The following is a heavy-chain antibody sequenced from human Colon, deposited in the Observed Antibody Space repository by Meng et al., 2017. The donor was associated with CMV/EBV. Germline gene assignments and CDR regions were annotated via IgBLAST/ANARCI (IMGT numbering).Heavy chain of an antibody. Sequence: GESLKISCEASGITLSNYKMHWVRQAPGKGLEWVAVISYDGTKTYHGDSVKCRFTISRDNSKNSLYLQMDNLRPADTGVYYCVRAGYGGFIKDAFDLWGQGALVTVSS. D-gene: IGHD1-26*01. V-gene: IGHV3-30*03. CDR3: VRAGYGGFIKDAFDL. CDR2: ISYDGTKT. J-gene: IGHJ4*02. CDR1: GITLSNYK.